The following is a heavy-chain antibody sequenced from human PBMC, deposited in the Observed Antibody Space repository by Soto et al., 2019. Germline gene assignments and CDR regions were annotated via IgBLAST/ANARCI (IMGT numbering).Heavy chain of an antibody. Sequence: EVQLLESGGGLVQPGGSLRLSCAASGFTFSSYAMSWVRQAPGKGLEWVSAISGSGGSTYYADSVKGRFTISRDNSKNPLYLQMNSLGAEDTAVYYCGKIAVWFGEFCDYWCPGALVTVSS. J-gene: IGHJ4*02. CDR1: GFTFSSYA. CDR2: ISGSGGST. V-gene: IGHV3-23*01. CDR3: GKIAVWFGEFCDY. D-gene: IGHD3-10*01.